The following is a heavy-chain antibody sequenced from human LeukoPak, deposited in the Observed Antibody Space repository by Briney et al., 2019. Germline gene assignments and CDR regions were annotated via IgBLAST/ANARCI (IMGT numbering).Heavy chain of an antibody. Sequence: PSETLSLTCAVYGGSFSGYYWSWIRQPPGKGLEWIGEINHSGSTNYNPSLKSRVTISVDTSKNQFSLKLSSVTAADTAVYYCARGSVDTAMVGQYYYMDVWGKGTTVTISS. CDR1: GGSFSGYY. D-gene: IGHD5-18*01. J-gene: IGHJ6*03. V-gene: IGHV4-34*01. CDR3: ARGSVDTAMVGQYYYMDV. CDR2: INHSGST.